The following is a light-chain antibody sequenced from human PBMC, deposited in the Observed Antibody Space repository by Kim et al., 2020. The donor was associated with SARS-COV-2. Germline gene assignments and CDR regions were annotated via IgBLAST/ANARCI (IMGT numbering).Light chain of an antibody. CDR3: QVWDSSSDHWV. Sequence: APGKTARITCGGNNIGSKSVHWYQQKPGQAPVLVIYYDSDRPSGIPERFSGSNSGITATLTISRVEAGDEADYYCQVWDSSSDHWVFGGGTKLTVL. V-gene: IGLV3-21*04. CDR1: NIGSKS. J-gene: IGLJ3*02. CDR2: YDS.